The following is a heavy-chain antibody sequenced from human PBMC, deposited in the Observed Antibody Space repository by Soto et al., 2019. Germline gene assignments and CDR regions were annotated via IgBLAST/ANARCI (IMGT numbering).Heavy chain of an antibody. J-gene: IGHJ3*02. CDR2: IIPIFGTA. V-gene: IGHV1-69*13. Sequence: VKVSCKASGGTFSSYAISWVRQAPGQGLEWMGGIIPIFGTANYAQKFQGRVTITADKSTSTAYMELSSLRSEDTAVYYCARDRIGDTMIVVTMGHAFDIWVQGTMVTV. CDR1: GGTFSSYA. CDR3: ARDRIGDTMIVVTMGHAFDI. D-gene: IGHD3-22*01.